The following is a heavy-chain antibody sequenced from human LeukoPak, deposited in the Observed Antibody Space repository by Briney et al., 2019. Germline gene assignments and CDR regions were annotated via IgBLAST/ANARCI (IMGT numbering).Heavy chain of an antibody. CDR3: VKAAAAGFDY. D-gene: IGHD6-25*01. J-gene: IGHJ4*02. CDR1: GFTFSSYA. Sequence: GGSLRLSCAASGFTFSSYALHWVRQAPGKGLEWVAVIWYDGSNKYYADSVKGRFTISRDNSKNTLYLQMSSLRAEDTAVYYCVKAAAAGFDYWGQGTLVTVSS. V-gene: IGHV3-30*14. CDR2: IWYDGSNK.